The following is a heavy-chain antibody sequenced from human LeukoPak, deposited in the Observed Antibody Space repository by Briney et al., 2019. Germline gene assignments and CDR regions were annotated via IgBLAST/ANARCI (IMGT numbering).Heavy chain of an antibody. CDR3: ARSHMYGDYGEDI. D-gene: IGHD4-17*01. J-gene: IGHJ3*02. V-gene: IGHV3-48*04. Sequence: SGGSLRLSCAASGFTFNTYGMNWFRQAPGRGLAWISYINSVGGTTFYADSVKGRFTISRDNANNTLYLQMNSLRAEDAATYYCARSHMYGDYGEDIWGHGTVVAVSS. CDR2: INSVGGTT. CDR1: GFTFNTYG.